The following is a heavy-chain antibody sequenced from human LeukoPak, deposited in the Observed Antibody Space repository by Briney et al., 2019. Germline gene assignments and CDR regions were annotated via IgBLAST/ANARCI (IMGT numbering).Heavy chain of an antibody. J-gene: IGHJ4*02. CDR1: GGSFSGYY. V-gene: IGHV4-34*01. CDR3: ARTTAAAGTFYFDY. D-gene: IGHD6-13*01. CDR2: INHSGST. Sequence: SETLSLTCAVYGGSFSGYYWSWIRQPPGKGLEWIGEINHSGSTNYNPSLKSRVTISVDASKNQFSLKLSSVTAADTAVYYCARTTAAAGTFYFDYWGQGTLVTVST.